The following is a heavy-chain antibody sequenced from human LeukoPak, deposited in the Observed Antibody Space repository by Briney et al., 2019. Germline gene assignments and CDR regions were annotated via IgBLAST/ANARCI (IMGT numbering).Heavy chain of an antibody. D-gene: IGHD5-12*01. Sequence: SVKVSCKASGGAFMNYVITWVRQAPGQGFEWMGRIIPMSGTANYPQKFQGRVTIMADKSTNTVYMEMRRLRSEDTAVYFCARVGGSSGASDIWGQGTMVIVS. J-gene: IGHJ3*02. CDR2: IIPMSGTA. CDR3: ARVGGSSGASDI. CDR1: GGAFMNYV. V-gene: IGHV1-69*06.